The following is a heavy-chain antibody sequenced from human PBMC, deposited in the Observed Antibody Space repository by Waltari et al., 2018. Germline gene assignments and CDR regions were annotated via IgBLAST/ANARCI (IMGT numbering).Heavy chain of an antibody. CDR2: ISGSDGST. CDR1: GFTFSSYA. V-gene: IGHV3-23*01. Sequence: EVQLLESGGGLVQPGGSLRLSCAASGFTFSSYAMSWVRQAPGKGRGWVSAISGSDGSTYYADSVKGRFTISRDNSKNTLYLQMNSLRAEDTAVYYCAKVGVAGTAEPYFDYWGQGTLVTVSS. J-gene: IGHJ4*02. CDR3: AKVGVAGTAEPYFDY. D-gene: IGHD6-19*01.